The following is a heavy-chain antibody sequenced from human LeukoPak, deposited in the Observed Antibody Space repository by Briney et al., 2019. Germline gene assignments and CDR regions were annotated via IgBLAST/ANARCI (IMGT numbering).Heavy chain of an antibody. D-gene: IGHD3-10*01. CDR2: INHSGST. J-gene: IGHJ5*02. CDR3: ARVGGGSGSYYRYNWFDP. CDR1: GGSFSGYY. Sequence: SETLSLTCAVYGGSFSGYYWSWIRQPPGKGLEWIGEINHSGSTNYNPSLKSRVTISVDTSKNQFSLKLSSVTAADTAVYYCARVGGGSGSYYRYNWFDPWGQGTLVTVSS. V-gene: IGHV4-34*01.